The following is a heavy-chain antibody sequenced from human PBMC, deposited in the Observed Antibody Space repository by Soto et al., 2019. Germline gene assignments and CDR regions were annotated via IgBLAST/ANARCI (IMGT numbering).Heavy chain of an antibody. J-gene: IGHJ5*02. D-gene: IGHD1-7*01. CDR1: GFIFSSYG. V-gene: IGHV3-30*18. CDR3: AKLIGGIKAIGGTGNWLDP. CDR2: ISHDGSNK. Sequence: GGSLRLSCAASGFIFSSYGMYWIRQAPGKGLEWVAGISHDGSNKYYGDSVKGRCTISRDNSKNTLFLQIDSLRAEDTAVYYCAKLIGGIKAIGGTGNWLDPWGQGALVTVSS.